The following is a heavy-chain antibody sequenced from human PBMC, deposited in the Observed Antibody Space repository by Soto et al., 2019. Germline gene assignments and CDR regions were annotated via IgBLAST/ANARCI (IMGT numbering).Heavy chain of an antibody. D-gene: IGHD2-2*01. CDR1: GFTFSSYA. CDR3: ARGRVYCSSTSCYYWYFDL. V-gene: IGHV3-30-3*01. CDR2: ISYDGSNK. J-gene: IGHJ2*01. Sequence: GGSLRLSCAASGFTFSSYAMHWVHQAPGKGLEWVAVISYDGSNKYYADSVKGRFTISRDNSKNTLYLQMNSLRAEDTAVYYCARGRVYCSSTSCYYWYFDLWGRGTLVTVSS.